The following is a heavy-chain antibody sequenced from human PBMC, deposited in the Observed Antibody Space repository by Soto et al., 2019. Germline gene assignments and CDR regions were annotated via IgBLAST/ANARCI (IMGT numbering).Heavy chain of an antibody. CDR1: GGTFSSYA. CDR2: IIPIFGTV. CDR3: ARDPGLGESGWLQSNWFDP. D-gene: IGHD3-16*01. V-gene: IGHV1-69*13. J-gene: IGHJ5*02. Sequence: GASVKVSCKASGGTFSSYAISWVRQAPGQGLEWMGGIIPIFGTVNYAQKFQGRVTITADESTSTAYMELSSLRSEDTAVYYCARDPGLGESGWLQSNWFDPWGQGTLVTVSS.